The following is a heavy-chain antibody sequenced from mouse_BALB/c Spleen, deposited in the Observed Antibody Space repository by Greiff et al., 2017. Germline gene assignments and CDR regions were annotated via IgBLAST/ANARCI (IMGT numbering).Heavy chain of an antibody. V-gene: IGHV5-9-4*01. CDR2: ISSGGSYT. J-gene: IGHJ2*01. CDR1: GFTFSSYA. CDR3: ARIYYGPYYFDY. Sequence: EVKLMESGGGLVKPGGSLKLSCAASGFTFSSYAMSWVRQSPEKRLEWVAEISSGGSYTYYPDTVTGRFTISRDNAKNTLYLEMSSLRSEDTAMYYCARIYYGPYYFDYWGQGTTLTVSS. D-gene: IGHD2-1*01.